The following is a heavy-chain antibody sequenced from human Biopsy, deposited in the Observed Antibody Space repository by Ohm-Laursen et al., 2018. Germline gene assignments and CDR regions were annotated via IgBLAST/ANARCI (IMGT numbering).Heavy chain of an antibody. CDR2: IYYSVMT. CDR3: ARDSGILNYGNFKSYHYYGMDV. J-gene: IGHJ6*02. Sequence: SQTLSLTCTVSGDSVTKYYWSWIRQPPGKGLEWIGHIYYSVMTNYNPSLQSRVSISVDTSRNQVSLTLSSVTAADTAVSYCARDSGILNYGNFKSYHYYGMDVWGQGTKVTVSS. CDR1: GDSVTKYY. V-gene: IGHV4-59*02. D-gene: IGHD4-11*01.